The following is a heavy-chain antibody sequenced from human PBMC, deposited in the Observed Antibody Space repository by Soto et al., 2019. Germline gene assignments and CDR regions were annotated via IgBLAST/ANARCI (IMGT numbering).Heavy chain of an antibody. CDR3: ARGSINVGAQVNDC. CDR1: GDSISSYY. D-gene: IGHD1-26*01. V-gene: IGHV4-59*01. CDR2: VSNGGGT. Sequence: QVQLQESGPGLVKPSETLSLTCTVSGDSISSYYWSWFRQPPGKGLQWIGYVSNGGGTNYNPSLWGRVIISLDTSKNQFSLRLSSVTAGDTAVYFCARGSINVGAQVNDCWGQGTLVTVSS. J-gene: IGHJ4*02.